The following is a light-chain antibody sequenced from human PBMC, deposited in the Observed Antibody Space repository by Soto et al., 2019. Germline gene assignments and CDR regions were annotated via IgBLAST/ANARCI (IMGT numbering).Light chain of an antibody. J-gene: IGLJ2*01. Sequence: QSVLTHPPSASGTPGQRVTISCSGGATNIRRNHVYWYQQFPGVAPRLLIYRNNQRPSGVPDRISGSKSGTSASLAISGLRSEDEADYYCATWDDSLSGHVVFGGGTKVTVL. CDR3: ATWDDSLSGHVV. CDR1: ATNIRRNH. CDR2: RNN. V-gene: IGLV1-47*01.